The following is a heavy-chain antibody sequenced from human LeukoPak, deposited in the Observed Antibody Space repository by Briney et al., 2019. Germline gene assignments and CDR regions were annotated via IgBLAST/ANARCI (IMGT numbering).Heavy chain of an antibody. J-gene: IGHJ4*02. CDR1: GASISSYY. Sequence: SETLSLTCTVSGASISSYYWSWIRQPAGKGLEWIGRIYTSGSTNYNPSLKSRVTMSVDTSKNQFSLKLSSVTAADTAVYYCARGPGSGYPSYFDYWGQGTLVTVSS. D-gene: IGHD3-3*01. CDR2: IYTSGST. V-gene: IGHV4-4*07. CDR3: ARGPGSGYPSYFDY.